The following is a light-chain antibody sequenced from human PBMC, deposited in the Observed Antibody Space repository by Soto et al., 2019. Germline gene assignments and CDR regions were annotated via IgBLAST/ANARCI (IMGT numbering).Light chain of an antibody. CDR2: DAS. CDR3: QQRSNWPLI. Sequence: EIVLTQSPATLSLSPGERATLSCRASQSVSRYLAWYQQKPGQAPRLLIYDASNRATGIPDRFSGSGSGTDFTLTISSLDPEDFAVYYCQQRSNWPLIFGGGTKVEIK. CDR1: QSVSRY. V-gene: IGKV3-11*01. J-gene: IGKJ4*01.